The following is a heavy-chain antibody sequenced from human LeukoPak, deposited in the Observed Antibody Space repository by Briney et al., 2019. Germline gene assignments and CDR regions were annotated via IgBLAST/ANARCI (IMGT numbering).Heavy chain of an antibody. CDR1: GFTFSSYW. J-gene: IGHJ4*02. V-gene: IGHV3-74*01. CDR3: AREAGYSSSWYFDY. Sequence: PGGSLRLSCAASGFTFSSYWMHWVRQAPGKGLVWVSRINSDGGSRSYADSVKGRFTISRDNAKNTLYLQMNSLRAEDTAVYYCAREAGYSSSWYFDYWGQGTLVTVSS. CDR2: INSDGGSR. D-gene: IGHD6-13*01.